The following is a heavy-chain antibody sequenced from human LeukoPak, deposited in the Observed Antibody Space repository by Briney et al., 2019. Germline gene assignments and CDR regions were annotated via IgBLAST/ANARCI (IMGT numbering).Heavy chain of an antibody. CDR1: EFSVGSNY. Sequence: GGSLRLSCAASEFSVGSNYMTWVRQAPGKGLEWVSLIYSGGSTYYADSVKGRFTISRDNSKNTLYLQMNSLRAEDTAVYYCATSSAPGITFDYWGRGTLVTVSS. V-gene: IGHV3-66*01. CDR3: ATSSAPGITFDY. CDR2: IYSGGST. D-gene: IGHD3-16*01. J-gene: IGHJ4*02.